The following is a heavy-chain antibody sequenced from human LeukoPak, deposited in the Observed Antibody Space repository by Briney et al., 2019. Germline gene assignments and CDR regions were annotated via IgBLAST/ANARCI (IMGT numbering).Heavy chain of an antibody. D-gene: IGHD3-10*01. CDR3: ATGGSGSYYISDY. Sequence: SGGSLRLSCAASGFTFSSYSMNWVRQAPGKGLEWVSSISSSSSYIYYADSVKGRFTISRDNAKNSLYLQMNSLRAEDTAVYYRATGGSGSYYISDYWGQGTLVTVSS. CDR1: GFTFSSYS. CDR2: ISSSSSYI. J-gene: IGHJ4*02. V-gene: IGHV3-21*01.